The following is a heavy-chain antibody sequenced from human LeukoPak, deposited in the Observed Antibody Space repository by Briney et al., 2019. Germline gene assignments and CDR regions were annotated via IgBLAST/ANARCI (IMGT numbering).Heavy chain of an antibody. D-gene: IGHD3-9*01. V-gene: IGHV4-31*03. CDR3: ARARLRYFDWVY. Sequence: SQTLSLTCTVSGGSISSGGYYWSWIRQHPGKGLEWIGYIYYSGSTYYNPSLKSRVTISVDTSKNQFSLKLSSVTAADTAVYYCARARLRYFDWVYWGQGTLVTVSS. CDR1: GGSISSGGYY. J-gene: IGHJ4*02. CDR2: IYYSGST.